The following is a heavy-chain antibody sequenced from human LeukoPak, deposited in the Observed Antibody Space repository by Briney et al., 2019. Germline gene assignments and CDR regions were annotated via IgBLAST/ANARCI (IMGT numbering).Heavy chain of an antibody. CDR3: ARGVPTYYYDSSGYIGHPFDY. J-gene: IGHJ4*02. D-gene: IGHD3-22*01. V-gene: IGHV3-30-3*01. CDR2: ISYDGSNK. Sequence: PGRSLRLSCAASGFTFSSYAMHWVRQAPGKGLEWVAVISYDGSNKYYADSVKGRFTISRDNSKNTLYLQMNSLRAEDTAVYYCARGVPTYYYDSSGYIGHPFDYGGQGTLVTVSS. CDR1: GFTFSSYA.